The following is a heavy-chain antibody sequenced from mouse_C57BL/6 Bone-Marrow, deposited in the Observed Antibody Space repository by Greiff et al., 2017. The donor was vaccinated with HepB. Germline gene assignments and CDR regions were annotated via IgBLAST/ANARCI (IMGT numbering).Heavy chain of an antibody. V-gene: IGHV1-81*01. J-gene: IGHJ3*01. CDR2: IYPRSGNT. Sequence: VKLMESGAELARPGASVKLSCKASGYTFTSYGISWVKQRTGQGLEWIGEIYPRSGNTYYNEKFKGKATLTADKSSSTAYMELRSLTSEDSAVYFCARSDYGSSLFAHWGQGTLVTVSA. CDR3: ARSDYGSSLFAH. CDR1: GYTFTSYG. D-gene: IGHD1-1*01.